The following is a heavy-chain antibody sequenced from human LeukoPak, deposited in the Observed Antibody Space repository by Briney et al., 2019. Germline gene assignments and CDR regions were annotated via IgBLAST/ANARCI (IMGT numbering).Heavy chain of an antibody. J-gene: IGHJ4*02. CDR3: AKARLWTIDY. D-gene: IGHD5-18*01. CDR2: ISGSGGST. CDR1: GFTFSSYA. V-gene: IGHV3-23*01. Sequence: TGGSLRPSCAASGFTFSSYAMSWVRQAPGKGLEWVSAISGSGGSTYYADSVKGRFTISRDNSKNTLYLQMNSLRAEDTAVYYCAKARLWTIDYWGQGTLVTVSS.